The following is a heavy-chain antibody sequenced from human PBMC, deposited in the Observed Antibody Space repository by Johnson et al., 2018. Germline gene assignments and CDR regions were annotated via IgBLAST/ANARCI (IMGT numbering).Heavy chain of an antibody. V-gene: IGHV3-13*01. J-gene: IGHJ6*02. D-gene: IGHD2-2*01. Sequence: EVQLVESGGGLVQPGGSLRLSCVASGFTFSNYDMHWVRQATGEGLEWVSAIGTAGDTYYPGSVKGRFTISKENAKNSLYLQMNSLRAGDTALYYCARSRRVPAASYYDYGVYVCGQGTTVTVSS. CDR2: IGTAGDT. CDR3: ARSRRVPAASYYDYGVYV. CDR1: GFTFSNYD.